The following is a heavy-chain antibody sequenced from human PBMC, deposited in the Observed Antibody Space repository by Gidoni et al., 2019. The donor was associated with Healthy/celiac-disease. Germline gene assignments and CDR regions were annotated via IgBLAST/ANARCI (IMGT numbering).Heavy chain of an antibody. CDR2: IYCGGRT. CDR1: WFTVSSNY. V-gene: IGHV3-53*01. D-gene: IGHD1-26*01. Sequence: QPGGSLRLSCAASWFTVSSNYMSWVRQAPGKGLEWVSVIYCGGRTYYADSVKGRFTISRDNSKNTLYLQMNSLRAEDTAVYYCARGGMGAPFDYWGQGTLVTVSS. CDR3: ARGGMGAPFDY. J-gene: IGHJ4*02.